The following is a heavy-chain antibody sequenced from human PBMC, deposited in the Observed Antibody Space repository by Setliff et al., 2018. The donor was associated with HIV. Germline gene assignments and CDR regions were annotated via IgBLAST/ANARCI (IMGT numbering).Heavy chain of an antibody. Sequence: SETLSLTCAVSGGSISSDNWWTWVRQAPGKGLEWIGELSPSGTTRSNPSLQSRVTISLDTSNNQFSLKLTSVTAADTAMYYCASFFVTTVTNQDYWGQGTPVTVSS. J-gene: IGHJ4*02. CDR2: LSPSGTT. CDR3: ASFFVTTVTNQDY. V-gene: IGHV4-4*02. D-gene: IGHD4-17*01. CDR1: GGSISSDNW.